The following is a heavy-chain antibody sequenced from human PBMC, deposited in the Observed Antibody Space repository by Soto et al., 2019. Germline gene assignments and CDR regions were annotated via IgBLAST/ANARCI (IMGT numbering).Heavy chain of an antibody. V-gene: IGHV1-8*01. CDR1: GYSFTSYD. Sequence: ASVKVSCNASGYSFTSYDINWVRQATGQGLEWMGWMDPKTGNTDYGQKFQGSVTMTRNTSISTAYMELSSLTSEDTAVYYCARGRGGRDYWGQGTPVTVSS. CDR3: ARGRGGRDY. CDR2: MDPKTGNT. J-gene: IGHJ4*02.